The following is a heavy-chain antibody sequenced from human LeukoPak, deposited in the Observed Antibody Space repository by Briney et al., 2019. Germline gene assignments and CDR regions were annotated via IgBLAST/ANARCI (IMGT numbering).Heavy chain of an antibody. CDR3: ARVDWTYGDYELDP. J-gene: IGHJ5*02. Sequence: ASVKVSCKASGYTFTSYYMHWVRQAPGQGLEWMGWISAYNGNTNYAQKLQGRVTMTTDTSTSTAYMELRSLRSDDTAVYYCARVDWTYGDYELDPWGQGTLVTVSS. D-gene: IGHD4-17*01. V-gene: IGHV1-18*04. CDR1: GYTFTSYY. CDR2: ISAYNGNT.